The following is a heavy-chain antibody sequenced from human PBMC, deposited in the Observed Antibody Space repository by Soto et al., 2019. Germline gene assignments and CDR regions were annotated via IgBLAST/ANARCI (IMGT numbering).Heavy chain of an antibody. D-gene: IGHD3-10*01. CDR1: GDSVSSNSAA. V-gene: IGHV6-1*01. CDR3: ARGFPYASGSYPFSDY. J-gene: IGHJ4*02. Sequence: SQTLSLTCAISGDSVSSNSAAWNWIRQSPSRGLEWLGRTYYRSKWYNDYAVSVKSRITINPDTSNNQFSLQLKSVTPEDTAVYYCARGFPYASGSYPFSDYWGQGTLVTVSS. CDR2: TYYRSKWYN.